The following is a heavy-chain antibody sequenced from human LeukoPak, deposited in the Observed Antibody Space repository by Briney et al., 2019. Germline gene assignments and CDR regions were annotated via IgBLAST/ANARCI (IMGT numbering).Heavy chain of an antibody. CDR1: GFTFSSYA. D-gene: IGHD4-17*01. Sequence: GGSLRLSCAASGFTFSSYAMSWVRQAPGKGLERVSAISGSGGSTYYADSVKGRFTISRDNSKNTLYLQMNSLRAEDTAVYYCAKGPGLDYEHDAFDIWGQGTMVTVSS. CDR2: ISGSGGST. V-gene: IGHV3-23*01. CDR3: AKGPGLDYEHDAFDI. J-gene: IGHJ3*02.